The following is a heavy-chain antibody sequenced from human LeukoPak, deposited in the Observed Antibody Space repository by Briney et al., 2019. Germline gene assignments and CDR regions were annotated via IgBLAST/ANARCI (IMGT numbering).Heavy chain of an antibody. CDR1: GFTFDDYA. CDR2: ISWNSGSI. J-gene: IGHJ3*02. D-gene: IGHD6-13*01. Sequence: GGSLRLSCAASGFTFDDYAMHWVRQAPGKGLEWVSGISWNSGSIGYADSVKGRFTISRDNAKNSLYLQMNSLRAEDTALYYCAKGYSSSGTDAFDIWGQGTMATVSS. V-gene: IGHV3-9*01. CDR3: AKGYSSSGTDAFDI.